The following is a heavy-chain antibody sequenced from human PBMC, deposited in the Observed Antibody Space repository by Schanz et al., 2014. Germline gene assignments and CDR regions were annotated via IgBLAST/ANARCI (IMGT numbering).Heavy chain of an antibody. V-gene: IGHV3-11*06. CDR3: ARDVYRSGRPFDL. Sequence: VLLLDSGGGLIQPGGSLRLSCAASGFTFTDYYISWIRQAPGMGLEWVSYISHNTFYTDYADSVKGRFTISRDNAKNSVYLQMNTLRAEDTAIYFCARDVYRSGRPFDLWGQGTLVTVSS. CDR2: ISHNTFYT. D-gene: IGHD5-18*01. CDR1: GFTFTDYY. J-gene: IGHJ5*02.